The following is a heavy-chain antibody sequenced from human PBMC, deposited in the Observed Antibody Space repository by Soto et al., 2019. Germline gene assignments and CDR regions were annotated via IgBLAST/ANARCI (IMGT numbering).Heavy chain of an antibody. Sequence: GGSLRLSCAASGFTFRNYSMTWARQAPGKGLEWVSSLLRSGSSAYYADSVRGRFTISSDTSANSLYLQMDNLRAEDTAIYYCAKDAISGDGIWLMDSWGQGTVVTVSS. J-gene: IGHJ5*02. CDR1: GFTFRNYS. CDR3: AKDAISGDGIWLMDS. CDR2: LLRSGSSA. V-gene: IGHV3-23*01. D-gene: IGHD4-17*01.